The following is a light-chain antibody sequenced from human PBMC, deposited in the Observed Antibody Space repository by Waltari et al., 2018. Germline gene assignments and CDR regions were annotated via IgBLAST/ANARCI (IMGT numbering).Light chain of an antibody. CDR2: ASS. CDR3: QQYYSTPYT. Sequence: DIQMTQSPSSLSASVGDRVTITCRASQGIRNSLAWYQQNPGKAPKLLLYASSRLESGVPTRFRGSGSGTDYTLSVCSLQPKDFATYYCQQYYSTPYTFGQGTKLEMK. V-gene: IGKV1-NL1*01. J-gene: IGKJ2*01. CDR1: QGIRNS.